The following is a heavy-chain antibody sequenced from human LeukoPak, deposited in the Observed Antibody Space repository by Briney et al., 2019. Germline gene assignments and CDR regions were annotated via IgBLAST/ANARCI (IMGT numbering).Heavy chain of an antibody. D-gene: IGHD6-6*01. J-gene: IGHJ4*02. CDR2: ISSSSYI. CDR1: GFTFSSYS. CDR3: ARTPTCGVSPREACYFDY. V-gene: IGHV3-21*01. Sequence: GGSLRLSCAASGFTFSSYSMNWVRQAPGKGLEWVSSISSSSYIYYADSVKGRFTISRDNAKNSLYLQMNSLRAEDTAVYYCARTPTCGVSPREACYFDYWGQGTLVTVSS.